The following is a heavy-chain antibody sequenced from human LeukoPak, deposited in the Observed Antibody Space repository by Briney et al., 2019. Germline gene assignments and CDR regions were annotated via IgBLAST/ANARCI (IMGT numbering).Heavy chain of an antibody. CDR2: LSGSGGST. V-gene: IGHV3-23*01. Sequence: RTGGSLRLSCAASGFTFRSYGMSWVRQAPGKGLEWVSSLSGSGGSTYYADSVKGRFTISRDNSKNTLFLHMNSLRAEDTAVYYCAKALGGYDFDYWGQGTLVTVSS. D-gene: IGHD3-16*01. CDR3: AKALGGYDFDY. J-gene: IGHJ4*02. CDR1: GFTFRSYG.